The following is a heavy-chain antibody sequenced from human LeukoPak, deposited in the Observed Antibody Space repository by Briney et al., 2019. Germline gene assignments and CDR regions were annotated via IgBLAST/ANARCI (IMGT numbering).Heavy chain of an antibody. D-gene: IGHD6-13*01. J-gene: IGHJ4*02. Sequence: ASVKVSCKASGYTFTSYAMNWVRQAPGQGLEWMGWINTNTGNPTYAQGFTGRFVFSLDTSVSTAYLQICSLKAEDTAVYYCARDGLRQQLVPSALGYWGQGTLVTVSS. CDR3: ARDGLRQQLVPSALGY. CDR2: INTNTGNP. CDR1: GYTFTSYA. V-gene: IGHV7-4-1*01.